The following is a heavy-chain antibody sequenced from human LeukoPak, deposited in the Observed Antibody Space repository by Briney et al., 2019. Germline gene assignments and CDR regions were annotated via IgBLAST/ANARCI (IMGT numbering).Heavy chain of an antibody. J-gene: IGHJ3*02. CDR3: ARIVEDAFDI. V-gene: IGHV1-69*13. D-gene: IGHD1-26*01. Sequence: GASVKVSFKASGGTFSIYAISWVRQAPGQGLEWMGGIIPIFGTANYAQKFQGRVTITADESTSTAYMELSSLRSEDTAVYYCARIVEDAFDIWGQGTLVTVSS. CDR1: GGTFSIYA. CDR2: IIPIFGTA.